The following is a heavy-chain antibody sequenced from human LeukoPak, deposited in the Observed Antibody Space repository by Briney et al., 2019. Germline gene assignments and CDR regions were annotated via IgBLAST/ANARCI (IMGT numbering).Heavy chain of an antibody. CDR1: GFTFSTYW. CDR3: ARAVGPTHFGY. CDR2: IKQDGTEK. Sequence: PGGSLRPSCAASGFTFSTYWMSWVRQAPGKGLEWVANIKQDGTEKYYVDSVNGRFTISRDNAKNSLYLQMSSLRAEDTAMYYCARAVGPTHFGYWGQGTLVTVSS. D-gene: IGHD1-26*01. V-gene: IGHV3-7*04. J-gene: IGHJ4*02.